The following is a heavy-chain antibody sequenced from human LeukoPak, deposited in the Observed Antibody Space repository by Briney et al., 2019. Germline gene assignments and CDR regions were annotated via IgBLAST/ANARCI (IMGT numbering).Heavy chain of an antibody. V-gene: IGHV3-30*02. CDR1: GFTFSSYG. CDR2: IRYDGSNK. Sequence: GGSLRLSCAASGFTFSSYGMHWVRQAPGKGLEWVAFIRYDGSNKYYADSVKGRFTISRDNSKNTLYLQMNSLRAEDTAVYYCAKDPGAGYYDSSGYGPLDYWGQGTLVTVSA. D-gene: IGHD3-22*01. J-gene: IGHJ4*02. CDR3: AKDPGAGYYDSSGYGPLDY.